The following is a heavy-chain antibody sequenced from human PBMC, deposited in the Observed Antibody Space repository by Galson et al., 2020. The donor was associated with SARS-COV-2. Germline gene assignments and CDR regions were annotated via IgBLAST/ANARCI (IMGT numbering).Heavy chain of an antibody. Sequence: GESLKISCAASGFIFSDYWMHWVRQAPGKGLVWVSHVNNDGSDTNYADSVKGRFTISRDNAENTLYLEMNSLGVEDTALYFCARASAIAPRRFDYWGQGSLVTVSS. CDR1: GFIFSDYW. CDR2: VNNDGSDT. D-gene: IGHD6-6*01. CDR3: ARASAIAPRRFDY. V-gene: IGHV3-74*01. J-gene: IGHJ4*02.